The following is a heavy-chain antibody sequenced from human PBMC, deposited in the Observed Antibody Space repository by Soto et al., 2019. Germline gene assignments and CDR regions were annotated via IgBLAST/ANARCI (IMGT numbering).Heavy chain of an antibody. Sequence: LRLSCAASGFTFNTYWMSWVRQAPGKVLEWVAHIKEHGGQDFYVDSVKGRFTIFRDNAKNSLYLQMNSLRAEDTAVYYCTRGLSMDMATILGCYFEFWGQGSLVTVSS. J-gene: IGHJ4*02. CDR2: IKEHGGQD. CDR1: GFTFNTYW. V-gene: IGHV3-7*03. D-gene: IGHD5-12*01. CDR3: TRGLSMDMATILGCYFEF.